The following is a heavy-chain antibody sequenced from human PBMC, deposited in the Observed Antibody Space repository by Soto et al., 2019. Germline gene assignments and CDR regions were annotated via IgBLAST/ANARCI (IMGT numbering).Heavy chain of an antibody. D-gene: IGHD5-12*01. Sequence: ASVKVSCKVSGYTLTELSMHWVRQAPGKGLERMGGFDPEDGETIYAQKFQGRVIMTEDTSTDTAYMMLSSLISEDAVVYYYATGIGAVATTPGGDYWGWGPLVTVSS. J-gene: IGHJ4*02. CDR3: ATGIGAVATTPGGDY. CDR1: GYTLTELS. CDR2: FDPEDGET. V-gene: IGHV1-24*01.